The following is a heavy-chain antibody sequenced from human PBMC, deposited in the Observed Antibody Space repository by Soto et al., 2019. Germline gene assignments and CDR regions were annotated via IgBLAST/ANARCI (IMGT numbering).Heavy chain of an antibody. CDR1: GFTVSNNY. CDR3: ASNPGGGGY. J-gene: IGHJ4*02. V-gene: IGHV3-53*01. CDR2: IYSGGYT. D-gene: IGHD3-10*01. Sequence: EVQLVESGGGLIQPGGSLRLSCAVSGFTVSNNYMSWVRQAPGKGLEGVSVIYSGGYTAYGDSVKGRFTISRDNPKNTQYTQSKTRRPDDRAVFFWASNPGGGGYWGQGTLVTVSS.